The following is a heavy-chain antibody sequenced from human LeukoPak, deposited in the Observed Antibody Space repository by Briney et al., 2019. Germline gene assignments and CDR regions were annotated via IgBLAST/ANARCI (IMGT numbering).Heavy chain of an antibody. CDR1: GGSINSHY. CDR2: IYFSGHT. D-gene: IGHD6-6*01. J-gene: IGHJ5*02. Sequence: PSETLSLTCSVSGGSINSHYWTWIRQPPGKGLEWIGYIYFSGHTSYNPSLKSRVSISIDTSKNQFSLNLSSVTAADTAVYFCARVFYTSSARWFDPWGQGTLVTVSS. V-gene: IGHV4-59*11. CDR3: ARVFYTSSARWFDP.